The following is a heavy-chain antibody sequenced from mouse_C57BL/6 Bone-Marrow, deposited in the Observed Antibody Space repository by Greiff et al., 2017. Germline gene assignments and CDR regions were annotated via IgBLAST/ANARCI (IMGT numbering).Heavy chain of an antibody. D-gene: IGHD1-1*01. CDR2: IYPGSGST. CDR3: ARSSHYYGSSAWFAY. V-gene: IGHV1-55*01. Sequence: QVQLQQPGAELVKPGASVKMSCKASCYTFTSYWITWVKQRPGQGLEWIGDIYPGSGSTNYNEKFKSKATLTVDTSSSTAYMQLSSLTSEDSAVYYCARSSHYYGSSAWFAYRGHGTLVTVSA. J-gene: IGHJ3*01. CDR1: CYTFTSYW.